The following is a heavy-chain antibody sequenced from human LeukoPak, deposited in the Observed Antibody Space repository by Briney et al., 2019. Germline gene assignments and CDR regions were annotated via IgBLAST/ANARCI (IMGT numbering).Heavy chain of an antibody. Sequence: GGSLRLSCAASGFTVSSDYMSWVRQAPGKGLEWVSVIYSGGSTYYADSVKGRFTISRDKSKNTVYLQMNSLRFEGTAMYYCARSWFDPWGQGTLVTVSS. CDR1: GFTVSSDY. CDR3: ARSWFDP. CDR2: IYSGGST. J-gene: IGHJ5*02. V-gene: IGHV3-53*05.